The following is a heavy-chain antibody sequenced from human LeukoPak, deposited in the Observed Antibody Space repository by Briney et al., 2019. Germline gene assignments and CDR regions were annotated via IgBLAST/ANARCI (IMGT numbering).Heavy chain of an antibody. D-gene: IGHD6-13*01. CDR1: GYSFTSYW. J-gene: IGHJ6*03. CDR2: IYPGDSDT. CDR3: ARQGAAGKYYYYYMDV. V-gene: IGHV5-51*01. Sequence: GESLKISCKGSGYSFTSYWIGWVRQMPGKGLEWMGIIYPGDSDTRYSPSFQGPVTISADKSISTAYLQWSSLKASDTAMYYCARQGAAGKYYYYYMDVWGKGTTVTVSS.